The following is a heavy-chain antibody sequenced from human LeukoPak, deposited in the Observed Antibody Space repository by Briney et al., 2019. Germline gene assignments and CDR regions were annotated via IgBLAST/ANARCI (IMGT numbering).Heavy chain of an antibody. V-gene: IGHV1-69*04. Sequence: ASVKVSCKASGGTFSSYAISWVRQAPGQGLEWMGRIIPILGIANYAQKFQGRVTITADKSTSTAYMELSSLRSDDTAVYYCARDSQWELLRGDWWYYFDYWGQGTLVTVSS. CDR2: IIPILGIA. J-gene: IGHJ4*02. CDR3: ARDSQWELLRGDWWYYFDY. D-gene: IGHD1-26*01. CDR1: GGTFSSYA.